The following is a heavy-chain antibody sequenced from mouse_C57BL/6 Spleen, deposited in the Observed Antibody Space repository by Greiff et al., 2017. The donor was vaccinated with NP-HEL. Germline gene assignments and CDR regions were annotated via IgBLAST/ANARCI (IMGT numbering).Heavy chain of an antibody. D-gene: IGHD1-1*01. Sequence: QVQLQQPGAELVRPGTSVKLSCKASGYTFTSYWMHWVKQRPGQGLEWIGVIDPSDSYTNYNQKFKGKATLTVDTSSRTAYMQLSSLTSEDSAVYYCARSDYYGSSAWFAYWGQGTLVTVSA. CDR2: IDPSDSYT. CDR3: ARSDYYGSSAWFAY. J-gene: IGHJ3*01. V-gene: IGHV1-59*01. CDR1: GYTFTSYW.